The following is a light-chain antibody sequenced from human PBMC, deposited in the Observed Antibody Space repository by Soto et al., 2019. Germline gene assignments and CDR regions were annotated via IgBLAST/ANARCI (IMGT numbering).Light chain of an antibody. Sequence: ALTQPASVSGSPGQSITISCTRTSSDIGAYNFVSWYQQHPGKAPKLMLYDVNIRPSGVSNRFSGSKSGNTASLTISGLQAEDEADYYCTSCTTSTTMIFGGGTKLTVL. J-gene: IGLJ2*01. CDR3: TSCTTSTTMI. CDR1: SSDIGAYNF. CDR2: DVN. V-gene: IGLV2-14*03.